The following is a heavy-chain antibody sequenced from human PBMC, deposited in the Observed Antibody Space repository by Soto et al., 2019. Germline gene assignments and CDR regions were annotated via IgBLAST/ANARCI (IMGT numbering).Heavy chain of an antibody. Sequence: SETLSLTCTVSGGSISSYYWSWIRQPPGKGLEWIGYIYYSGSTNYNPSLKSRVTISVDTSKNQFSLKLSSVTAADTAVYYCARDISGYDSYFDYWGQGTLVTVSS. CDR2: IYYSGST. D-gene: IGHD5-12*01. J-gene: IGHJ4*02. CDR3: ARDISGYDSYFDY. CDR1: GGSISSYY. V-gene: IGHV4-59*01.